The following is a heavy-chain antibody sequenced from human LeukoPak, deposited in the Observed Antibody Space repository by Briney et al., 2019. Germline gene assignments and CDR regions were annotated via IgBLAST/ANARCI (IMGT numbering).Heavy chain of an antibody. D-gene: IGHD2-8*01. J-gene: IGHJ4*02. Sequence: PGGSLRLSCAASGFTFSSYGMHWVRQAPGKGLAWVAFIRYDGSNKYYADSVKGRFTISRDNSKNTLYLQMNSLRAEDTAVYYCATEYCTNGVCRRYYFDYWGQGTLVTVSS. CDR1: GFTFSSYG. V-gene: IGHV3-30*02. CDR3: ATEYCTNGVCRRYYFDY. CDR2: IRYDGSNK.